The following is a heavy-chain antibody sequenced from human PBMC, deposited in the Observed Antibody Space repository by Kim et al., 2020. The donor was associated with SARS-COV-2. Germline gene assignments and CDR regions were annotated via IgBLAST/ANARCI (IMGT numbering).Heavy chain of an antibody. V-gene: IGHV3-73*01. Sequence: YAASVKGRFTISRDDSKNTAYLQMNSLKTEDTAVYYCTSLVGAAAYYMDVWGKGTTVTVSS. CDR3: TSLVGAAAYYMDV. D-gene: IGHD6-13*01. J-gene: IGHJ6*03.